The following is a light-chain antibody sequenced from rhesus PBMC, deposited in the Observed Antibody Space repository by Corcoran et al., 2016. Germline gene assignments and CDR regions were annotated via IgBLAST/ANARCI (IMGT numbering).Light chain of an antibody. V-gene: IGKV3-35*01. J-gene: IGKJ2*01. CDR2: DVS. CDR3: QQYSKWPHS. CDR1: QSVSSN. Sequence: EVVLTQSPATLSLSPGERATLSCRASQSVSSNLAWYQQKPGQIPRLLIYDVSTRAPGIPDRFSGSGSGADLTLTISSLEPEDIGIYFCQQYSKWPHSFGQGTKVEIK.